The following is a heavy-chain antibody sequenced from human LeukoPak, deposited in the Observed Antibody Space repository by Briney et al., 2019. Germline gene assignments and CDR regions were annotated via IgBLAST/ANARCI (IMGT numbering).Heavy chain of an antibody. J-gene: IGHJ4*02. CDR2: INPNRGNT. CDR1: GYTFSTYD. D-gene: IGHD5-24*01. CDR3: ARELRRDDV. V-gene: IGHV1-8*01. Sequence: ASVKVSCKTSGYTFSTYDINWVRQATGQGLEWIGYINPNRGNTGYAQKFQGRVTMTRDTSINTAYMELSSLTSEDTAMYYCARELRRDDVWGQGTLVTVSS.